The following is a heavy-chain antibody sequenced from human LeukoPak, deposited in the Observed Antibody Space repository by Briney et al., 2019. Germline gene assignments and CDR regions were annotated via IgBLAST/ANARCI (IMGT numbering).Heavy chain of an antibody. J-gene: IGHJ4*02. Sequence: GGSLRLSCAASGFTFSSYAMSGVRQAPGKGLEWVGRIKNKADGGTAEYAAPVKSRFTISRDDSKNTVYLQMNSLETEDTGMYYCSTEGLPGSFDYWGQGTLVTVSS. D-gene: IGHD4-11*01. CDR3: STEGLPGSFDY. CDR1: GFTFSSYA. CDR2: IKNKADGGTA. V-gene: IGHV3-15*01.